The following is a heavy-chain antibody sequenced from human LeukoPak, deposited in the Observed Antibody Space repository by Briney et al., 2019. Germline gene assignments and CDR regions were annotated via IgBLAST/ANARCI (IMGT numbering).Heavy chain of an antibody. CDR3: AKDRGPEIRYFDTQEY. D-gene: IGHD3-9*01. V-gene: IGHV3-30*18. J-gene: IGHJ4*02. Sequence: GRSLRLSCAASGFTFSYYGMHWVRQAPGKGLEWVAVISNDGSNKYYADSMKGRFNISRDNYKNTLYLQMNSLRAEDTAVYYCAKDRGPEIRYFDTQEYWGQGTLVTVSS. CDR2: ISNDGSNK. CDR1: GFTFSYYG.